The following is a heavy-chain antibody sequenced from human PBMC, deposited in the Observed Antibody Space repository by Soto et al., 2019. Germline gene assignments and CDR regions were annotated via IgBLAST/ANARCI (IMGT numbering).Heavy chain of an antibody. CDR3: ARVGGRGRYFDWQRDYYYGMDV. D-gene: IGHD3-9*01. CDR2: IYHSGST. Sequence: QVQLQESGPGLVKPSGTLSLTCAVSGGSISSSNWWSWVRQPPGKGLEWIGEIYHSGSTNYNTSLKSRVPISVDKSKNQFSLKLSSVTAADTAVYYCARVGGRGRYFDWQRDYYYGMDVWGQGTTVTVSS. CDR1: GGSISSSNW. V-gene: IGHV4-4*02. J-gene: IGHJ6*02.